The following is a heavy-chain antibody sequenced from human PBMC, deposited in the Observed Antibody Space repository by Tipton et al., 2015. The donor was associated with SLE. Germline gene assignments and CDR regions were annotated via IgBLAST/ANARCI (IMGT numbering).Heavy chain of an antibody. D-gene: IGHD3-3*01. CDR3: ARGAYYDFLSAFDI. CDR2: ISYDGSEK. J-gene: IGHJ3*02. CDR1: GFTFSSYA. Sequence: SLRLSCAASGFTFSSYAMSWVRQAPGKGLEWVAVISYDGSEKTHADSVKGRFTISRDNSNNTLYLQMNSLRAEDTAVYYCARGAYYDFLSAFDIWGQGTMVTVS. V-gene: IGHV3-30*04.